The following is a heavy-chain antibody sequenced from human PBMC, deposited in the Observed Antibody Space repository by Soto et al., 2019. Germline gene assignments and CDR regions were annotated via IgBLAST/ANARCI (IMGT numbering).Heavy chain of an antibody. Sequence: SETLSLTCAVYGGSFSGHSWTWIRQSPGKGLEWIGDINHSGRVNYSPSLKSRVTISLDTSKNQFSLTLSAVTAADTAMYYCSTSAYDTNGYYRFDPWGQGTLVTVSS. D-gene: IGHD3-22*01. J-gene: IGHJ5*01. V-gene: IGHV4-34*01. CDR3: STSAYDTNGYYRFDP. CDR2: INHSGRV. CDR1: GGSFSGHS.